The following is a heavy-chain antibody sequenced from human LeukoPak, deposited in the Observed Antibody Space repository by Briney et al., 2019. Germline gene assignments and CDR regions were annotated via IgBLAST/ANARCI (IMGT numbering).Heavy chain of an antibody. CDR1: GYSFTKYW. Sequence: GESLKISCEGSGYSFTKYWIGWVRQMPGKGLEWMGFIYPGDSETRYRPSFQGQVTISVDKSINTAYLQWSSLKASDTAMYYCARRVVNNRNWYFDLWGRGTLVTVSS. V-gene: IGHV5-51*01. D-gene: IGHD4-23*01. J-gene: IGHJ2*01. CDR3: ARRVVNNRNWYFDL. CDR2: IYPGDSET.